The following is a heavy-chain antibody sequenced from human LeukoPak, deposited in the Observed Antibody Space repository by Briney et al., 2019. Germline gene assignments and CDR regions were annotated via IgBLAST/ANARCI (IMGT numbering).Heavy chain of an antibody. CDR2: ISSSSSYI. D-gene: IGHD5-18*01. V-gene: IGHV3-21*01. CDR1: GFTFSSYS. Sequence: PGGSLRLSCAASGFTFSSYSMNWVRQAPGKGLEWVSSISSSSSYIYYADSVKGRFTISRDNAKNSLYQQMNSLRAEDTAVYYCAKDTAMGYYYGMDVWGQGTTVTVSS. J-gene: IGHJ6*02. CDR3: AKDTAMGYYYGMDV.